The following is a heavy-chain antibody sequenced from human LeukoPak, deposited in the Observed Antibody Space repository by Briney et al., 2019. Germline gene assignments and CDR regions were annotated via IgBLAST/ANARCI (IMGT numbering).Heavy chain of an antibody. Sequence: HPGRSLRLSCAASGFTFSSYGMHWVRQAPGKGLEWVAVIWYDGSNKYYADSVKGRFTISRNNSENTLYLQMNSLRAEDTAVYYCARDRVTMIDFWGQGTLVTVSS. CDR1: GFTFSSYG. CDR3: ARDRVTMIDF. J-gene: IGHJ4*02. D-gene: IGHD3-22*01. CDR2: IWYDGSNK. V-gene: IGHV3-33*01.